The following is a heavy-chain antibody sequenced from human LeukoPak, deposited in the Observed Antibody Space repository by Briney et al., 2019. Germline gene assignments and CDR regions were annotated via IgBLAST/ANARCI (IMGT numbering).Heavy chain of an antibody. CDR2: MNTNSGHP. J-gene: IGHJ4*02. V-gene: IGHV1-8*01. Sequence: GASVKLSRKASGYTFTSYDINRAREATGQGLEGMGGMNTNSGHPGFAQKFQGRGSMTRNAATNAAYMELSSLRSEDTPVYYCARVVGRPDYWGRGTLATVST. CDR1: GYTFTSYD. D-gene: IGHD1-1*01. CDR3: ARVVGRPDY.